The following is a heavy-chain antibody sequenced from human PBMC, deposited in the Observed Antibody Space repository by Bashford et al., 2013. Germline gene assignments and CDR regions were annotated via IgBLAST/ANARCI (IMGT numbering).Heavy chain of an antibody. CDR1: GGSFSGYY. CDR2: INHSGST. D-gene: IGHD3-3*01. CDR3: ARVPITIFRRCNWFDP. J-gene: IGHJ5*02. Sequence: SETLSLTCAVYGGSFSGYYWSWIRQPPGKGLEWIGEINHSGSTNYNPSLKSRVTISVDTSKNQFSLKLSSVTAADTAVYYCARVPITIFRRCNWFDPWGQGTLVTVSS. V-gene: IGHV4-34*01.